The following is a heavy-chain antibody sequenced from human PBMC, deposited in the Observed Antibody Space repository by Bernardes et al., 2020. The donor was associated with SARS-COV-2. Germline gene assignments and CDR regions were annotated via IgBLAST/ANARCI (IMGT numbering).Heavy chain of an antibody. CDR1: GGSISSYY. J-gene: IGHJ6*02. CDR3: ARDQGDFWSGYYAGNYYYGMDV. V-gene: IGHV4-59*01. Sequence: SETLSLTCTVSGGSISSYYWSWIRQPPGKGLEWIGYIYYSGSTNYNPSLKSRVTISVDTSKNQFSLKLSSVTAADTAVYYCARDQGDFWSGYYAGNYYYGMDVWGQGTTVTVSS. CDR2: IYYSGST. D-gene: IGHD3-3*01.